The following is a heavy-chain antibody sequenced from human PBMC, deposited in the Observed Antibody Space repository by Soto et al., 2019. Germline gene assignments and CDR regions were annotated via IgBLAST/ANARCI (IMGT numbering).Heavy chain of an antibody. CDR3: AREASGGYTYIDY. D-gene: IGHD5-18*01. V-gene: IGHV4-30-2*01. CDR2: IYHSGSA. J-gene: IGHJ4*02. Sequence: QLQLQESGSGLVEPSQTLSLTCVVSGGSISSGGYSWSWIRQPPGKGLEWIGYIYHSGSAYYNPSLKSRVTISVDRSKNQFSLKLSSVTAADTAVYYCAREASGGYTYIDYWGQGTLVTVSS. CDR1: GGSISSGGYS.